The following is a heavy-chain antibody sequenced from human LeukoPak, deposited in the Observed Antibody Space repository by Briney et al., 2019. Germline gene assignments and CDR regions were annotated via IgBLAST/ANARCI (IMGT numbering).Heavy chain of an antibody. V-gene: IGHV3-33*06. Sequence: GGSLRLSCAASGFTFSSYGMPWVRQAPGKGLEWVAVIWHDGSNKYYADSVKGRFTISRDNSKNTLYLQMNSLRAEDTAVYYCAKETGVAVAAVIDYWGQGTLVTVSS. CDR1: GFTFSSYG. J-gene: IGHJ4*02. CDR3: AKETGVAVAAVIDY. D-gene: IGHD2-15*01. CDR2: IWHDGSNK.